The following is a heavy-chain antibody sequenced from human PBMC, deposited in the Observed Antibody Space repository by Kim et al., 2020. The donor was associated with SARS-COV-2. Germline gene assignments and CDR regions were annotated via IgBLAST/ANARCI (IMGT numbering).Heavy chain of an antibody. V-gene: IGHV3-48*02. CDR3: ASCNETYYDFWSADNGAFDI. D-gene: IGHD3-3*01. CDR2: ISSSSSTI. J-gene: IGHJ3*02. CDR1: GFTFSSYS. Sequence: GGSLRLSCAASGFTFSSYSMNWVRQAPGKGLEWVSYISSSSSTIYYADSVKGRFTISRDNAKNSLYLQMNSLRDEDTAVYYCASCNETYYDFWSADNGAFDIWGQGTMVTVSS.